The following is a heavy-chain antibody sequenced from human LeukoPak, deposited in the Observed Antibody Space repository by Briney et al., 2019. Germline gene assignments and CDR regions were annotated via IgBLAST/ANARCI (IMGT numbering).Heavy chain of an antibody. J-gene: IGHJ4*02. CDR1: GGSISSYY. Sequence: SETLSLTSTVSGGSISSYYWSWIRQPAGKGLEWIGRIYTSGSTNYNPSLKSRVTMSVDTSKNQFSLKLSSVTAADTAVYYCASVPRGYSYGFFFYWGQGTLVTVSS. D-gene: IGHD5-18*01. V-gene: IGHV4-4*07. CDR2: IYTSGST. CDR3: ASVPRGYSYGFFFY.